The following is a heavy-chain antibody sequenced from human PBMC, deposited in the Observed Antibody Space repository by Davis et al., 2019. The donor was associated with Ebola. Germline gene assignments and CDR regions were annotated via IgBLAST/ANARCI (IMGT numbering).Heavy chain of an antibody. D-gene: IGHD4-17*01. Sequence: PGGSLRLSCAASGFTFSDYYMSWIRQAPGKGLEWVSYISSSGSTIYYADSVKGRFTISRDNSKNTLYLQMNTLRAEDTAVYYCAKDKGQGADYGDYYDSWGQGTLVTVSS. J-gene: IGHJ4*02. V-gene: IGHV3-11*01. CDR1: GFTFSDYY. CDR3: AKDKGQGADYGDYYDS. CDR2: ISSSGSTI.